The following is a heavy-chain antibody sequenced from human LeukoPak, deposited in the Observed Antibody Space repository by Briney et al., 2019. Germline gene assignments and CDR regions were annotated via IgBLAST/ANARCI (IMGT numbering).Heavy chain of an antibody. CDR3: ARDRDSSGYNYYFDY. Sequence: GGCLRLSCAAAGNYWMRWISQVPGKGLLWVSHINSDGSWTSYADSVKGRFTISRDNSENTLYLQMNSLSAEDTAVYYCARDRDSSGYNYYFDYWGQGTLVTVSS. CDR1: GNYW. CDR2: INSDGSWT. D-gene: IGHD3-22*01. V-gene: IGHV3-74*01. J-gene: IGHJ4*02.